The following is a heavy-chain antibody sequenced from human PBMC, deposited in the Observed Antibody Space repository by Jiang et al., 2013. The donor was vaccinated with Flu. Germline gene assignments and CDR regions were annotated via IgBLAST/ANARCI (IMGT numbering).Heavy chain of an antibody. J-gene: IGHJ4*02. CDR3: ARGVNRAYSYGYPREFDY. Sequence: GPGLVKPSETLSVICTVSGDSISSYCWNWIRQPPGKGLEWIGFICYSGKSDYNPSLKSRVSISVDTSKNQFSLRLSSVTAADTAVYFCARGVNRAYSYGYPREFDYWGQGTLVTVSS. CDR1: GDSISSYC. V-gene: IGHV4-59*01. CDR2: ICYSGKS. D-gene: IGHD5-18*01.